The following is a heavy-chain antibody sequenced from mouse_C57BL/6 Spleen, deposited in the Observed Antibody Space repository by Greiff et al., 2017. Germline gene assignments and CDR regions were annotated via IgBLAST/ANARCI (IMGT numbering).Heavy chain of an antibody. V-gene: IGHV1-52*01. CDR1: GYTFTSYW. CDR3: ARSTTVVATDYFDY. CDR2: IDPSDSET. Sequence: QVQLQQPGAELVRPGSSVKLSCKASGYTFTSYWMHWVKQRPIQGLEWIGNIDPSDSETHYNQKIKDKATLTVDKSSSPACMQLSSLTSEDSAVYYCARSTTVVATDYFDYWGQGTTLTVSS. J-gene: IGHJ2*01. D-gene: IGHD1-1*01.